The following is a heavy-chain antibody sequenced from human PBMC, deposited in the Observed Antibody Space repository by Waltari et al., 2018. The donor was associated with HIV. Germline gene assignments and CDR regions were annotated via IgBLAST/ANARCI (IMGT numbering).Heavy chain of an antibody. V-gene: IGHV1-8*01. D-gene: IGHD6-19*01. Sequence: QVQLVQSGAEVKKPGASVKVSCKASGYTFTSYDINWVRQATGQRLEWMGWMNPNSGDTGYAQKFQGRITMTSNTSISTVYMELSSLTSEETAVYYCVRAAIYSRGCFDYWGQGTLVTVSS. CDR3: VRAAIYSRGCFDY. CDR2: MNPNSGDT. CDR1: GYTFTSYD. J-gene: IGHJ4*02.